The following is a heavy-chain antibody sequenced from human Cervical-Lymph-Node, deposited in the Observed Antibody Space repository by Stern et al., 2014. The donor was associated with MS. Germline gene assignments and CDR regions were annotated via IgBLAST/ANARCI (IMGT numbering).Heavy chain of an antibody. CDR2: RSYDGSRD. CDR3: SKDQGVGTPTASYGMDV. V-gene: IGHV3-30*18. D-gene: IGHD1-26*01. CDR1: GFTFSHSG. J-gene: IGHJ6*02. Sequence: VQLVESGGGVVQPGRSLRLSCVASGFTFSHSGMHWVRQAPGKGLEWVALRSYDGSRDYYADSVKGRFSISRYSSKSTVFLQMNSLTVEDTAVYYCSKDQGVGTPTASYGMDVWGQGTTVTVSS.